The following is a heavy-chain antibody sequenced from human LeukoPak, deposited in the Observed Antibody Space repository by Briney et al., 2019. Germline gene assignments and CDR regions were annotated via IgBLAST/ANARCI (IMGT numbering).Heavy chain of an antibody. D-gene: IGHD3-3*01. Sequence: GGSLRLSCAASGFTFSSYAMHWVRQAPGKGLEWVAVISYDGSNKYYADSVKGRFTISRDNSKNTLYLQMNSLRAEDTAVYYCAKVQTPVYYDFWSGPAYLDVWGKGTTVTVSS. CDR1: GFTFSSYA. CDR2: ISYDGSNK. V-gene: IGHV3-30-3*01. CDR3: AKVQTPVYYDFWSGPAYLDV. J-gene: IGHJ6*03.